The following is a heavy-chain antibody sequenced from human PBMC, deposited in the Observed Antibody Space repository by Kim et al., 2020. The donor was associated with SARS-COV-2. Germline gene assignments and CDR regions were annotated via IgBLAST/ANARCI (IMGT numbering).Heavy chain of an antibody. D-gene: IGHD3-22*01. V-gene: IGHV4-59*13. CDR2: IYYSGST. CDR3: ARDYYDSSGFFGYYYGMDV. J-gene: IGHJ6*01. Sequence: SETLSLTCTVSGGSISNYYWSWIRQPPGKGLEWIGYIYYSGSTNYNPSLKSRVTISLDRSKNQFSLKLSSATAADTAVCFCARDYYDSSGFFGYYYGMDV. CDR1: GGSISNYY.